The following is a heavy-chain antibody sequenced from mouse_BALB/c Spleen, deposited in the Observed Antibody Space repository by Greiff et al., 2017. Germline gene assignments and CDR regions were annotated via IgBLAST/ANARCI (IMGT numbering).Heavy chain of an antibody. D-gene: IGHD1-1*01. Sequence: EVQGVESGGGLVQPGGSRKLSCAASGFTFSDYGMAWVRQAPGKGPEWVAFISNLAYSIYYADTVTGRFTISRENAKNTLYLEMSSLRSEDTAMYYCARDYDDSSWDAMDYWGQGTSVTVSS. CDR3: ARDYDDSSWDAMDY. CDR1: GFTFSDYG. CDR2: ISNLAYSI. J-gene: IGHJ4*01. V-gene: IGHV5-15*02.